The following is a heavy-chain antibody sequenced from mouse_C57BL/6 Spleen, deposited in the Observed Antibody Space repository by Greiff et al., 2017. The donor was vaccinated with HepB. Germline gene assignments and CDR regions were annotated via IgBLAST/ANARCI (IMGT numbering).Heavy chain of an antibody. Sequence: QVQLQQSDAELVKPGASVKISCKVSGYTFTDHTIHWMKQRPEQGLEWIGYIYPRDGSTKYNEKFKGKATLTADKSSSTAYMQLNSLTSEDSAVYCCARRGLYYYGSSHWYFDVWGTGTTVTVSS. D-gene: IGHD1-1*01. CDR3: ARRGLYYYGSSHWYFDV. V-gene: IGHV1-78*01. J-gene: IGHJ1*03. CDR2: IYPRDGST. CDR1: GYTFTDHT.